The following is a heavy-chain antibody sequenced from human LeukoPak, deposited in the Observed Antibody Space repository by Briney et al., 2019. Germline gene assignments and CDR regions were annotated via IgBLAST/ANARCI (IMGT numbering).Heavy chain of an antibody. V-gene: IGHV3-66*01. J-gene: IGHJ4*02. CDR2: IYRGGDT. Sequence: GGSLRLSCAASGLTVGSKYMGWVRQAPGKGLEWVSVIYRGGDTYYADSVRGRFTVSRDISQNTLYLQMNRLTVEDTAVYYCATRPDDNDFPYFDFWGQGTLVLVSS. D-gene: IGHD3-3*01. CDR3: ATRPDDNDFPYFDF. CDR1: GLTVGSKY.